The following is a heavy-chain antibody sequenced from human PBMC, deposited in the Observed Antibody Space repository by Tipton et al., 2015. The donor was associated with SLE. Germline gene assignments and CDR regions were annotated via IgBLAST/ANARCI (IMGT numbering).Heavy chain of an antibody. CDR2: INPSGGST. CDR3: ARDEPLFSRQFQH. Sequence: QSGAEVKKPGASVKVSCKASGYTFTSYYMHWVRQAPGQGLEWMGIINPSGGSTSYAQKLQGRVTMTTDTSTSTAYMELRSLRSDDTAVYYCARDEPLFSRQFQHWGQGTLVTVSS. J-gene: IGHJ1*01. D-gene: IGHD6-13*01. CDR1: GYTFTSYY. V-gene: IGHV1-46*01.